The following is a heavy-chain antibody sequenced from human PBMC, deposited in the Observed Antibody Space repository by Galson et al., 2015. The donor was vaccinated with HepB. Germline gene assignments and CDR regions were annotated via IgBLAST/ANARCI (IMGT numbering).Heavy chain of an antibody. V-gene: IGHV1-46*03. J-gene: IGHJ3*02. CDR3: ARVTWGYFDSDDYYRGGPFDI. CDR1: GYTFTNYF. D-gene: IGHD3-22*01. CDR2: INPSDGVT. Sequence: SVKVSCKASGYTFTNYFIHWVRQAPGHGLEWMGIINPSDGVTTYAQKFQGRVTMTRDTSTSTVYMELSSLRSADTAVYFCARVTWGYFDSDDYYRGGPFDIWGQGTMVTVSS.